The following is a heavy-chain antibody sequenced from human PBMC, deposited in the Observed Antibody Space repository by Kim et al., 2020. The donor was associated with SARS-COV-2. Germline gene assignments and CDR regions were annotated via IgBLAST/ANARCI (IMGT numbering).Heavy chain of an antibody. J-gene: IGHJ5*02. D-gene: IGHD1-20*01. V-gene: IGHV4-31*02. CDR3: AREITSSSNWFDP. Sequence: YHPSLKSRVAISLDTSKNQFSLKLNSATAADTAVYYCAREITSSSNWFDPWGRGTLVTVSS.